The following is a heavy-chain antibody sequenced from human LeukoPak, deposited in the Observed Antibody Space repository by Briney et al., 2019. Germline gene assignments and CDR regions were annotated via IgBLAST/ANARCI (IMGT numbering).Heavy chain of an antibody. V-gene: IGHV4-34*01. CDR1: SGSFSGFY. J-gene: IGHJ2*01. Sequence: SETLSLTCAVYSGSFSGFYWTWIRQPPGKGLEWIGQINHSRSTHYNPSLKSRVTISVDTSKNQFSLKLSSVTAADTAVYYCARVPKYFDLWGRGTLVTVSS. CDR3: ARVPKYFDL. CDR2: INHSRST.